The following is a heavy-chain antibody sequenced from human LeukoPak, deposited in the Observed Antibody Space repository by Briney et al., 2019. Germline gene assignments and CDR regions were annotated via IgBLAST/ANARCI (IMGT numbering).Heavy chain of an antibody. Sequence: GGSLRLSCAASGFTFSSYGMHWVGQAPSKGLEWVSVISYDGSNKYYADSVKGRFTISRDNSKNTLYLQMNSLRAEDTAVYYCAKDSNKGSSSWYNAFDYWGQGTLVTVSS. CDR3: AKDSNKGSSSWYNAFDY. V-gene: IGHV3-30*18. CDR1: GFTFSSYG. J-gene: IGHJ4*02. CDR2: ISYDGSNK. D-gene: IGHD6-13*01.